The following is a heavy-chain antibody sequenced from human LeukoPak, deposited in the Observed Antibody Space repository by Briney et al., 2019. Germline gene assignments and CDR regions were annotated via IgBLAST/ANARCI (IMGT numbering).Heavy chain of an antibody. CDR2: INWNSGSI. J-gene: IGHJ2*01. V-gene: IGHV3-9*01. CDR3: AKARNRITGTWRTTRNDPGYWYFDL. CDR1: GFTFSSYE. D-gene: IGHD1-7*01. Sequence: PGGSLRLSCAASGFTFSSYEMNWVRQAPGKGLEWVSTINWNSGSIDYADSMKGRFTISRDNAKHSLYLAMNSLRAEDTALYYCAKARNRITGTWRTTRNDPGYWYFDLWGRGTLVTVSS.